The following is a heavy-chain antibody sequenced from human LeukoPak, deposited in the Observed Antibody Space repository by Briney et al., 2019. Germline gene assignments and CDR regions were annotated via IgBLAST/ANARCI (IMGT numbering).Heavy chain of an antibody. D-gene: IGHD5-18*01. J-gene: IGHJ3*02. Sequence: SETLSLTCTVSGDSINNYYWSWIRQPPGKRPEWIGYISNSGSTSYNASLKSRVTISVDTSKNQFSLKLSSVTAADTAVYYCARSGYSYGADAFDIWGQGTMVTVSS. CDR2: ISNSGST. CDR1: GDSINNYY. V-gene: IGHV4-59*01. CDR3: ARSGYSYGADAFDI.